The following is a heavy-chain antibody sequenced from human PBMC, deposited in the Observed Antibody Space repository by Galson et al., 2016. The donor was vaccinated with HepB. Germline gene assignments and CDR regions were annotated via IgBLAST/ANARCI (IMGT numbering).Heavy chain of an antibody. J-gene: IGHJ4*02. CDR1: GFIFSDNA. D-gene: IGHD2-2*02. V-gene: IGHV3-23*01. CDR2: ISGRGGST. CDR3: AQSTLKSPYTSSWYYFHY. Sequence: SLRLSCAASGFIFSDNAMSWVRQAPGKGLEWVSAISGRGGSTYYADSVKGRFTISRDNSEDTLYPQMSSLRAEDAAVYYCAQSTLKSPYTSSWYYFHYWGQGTLVTVSS.